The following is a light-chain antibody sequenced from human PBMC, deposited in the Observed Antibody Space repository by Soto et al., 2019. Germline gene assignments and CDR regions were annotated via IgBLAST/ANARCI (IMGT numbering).Light chain of an antibody. J-gene: IGKJ1*01. Sequence: EIVMTQSPATLSMSAGERATLSCRASQSVRSNLAWYHQKPGQAPRLLIYGASTRATGIPDRFSGSGSGTDFTLTISRLEPEDFAVYYCQQYNNWPPKTFGQGTKVDI. CDR1: QSVRSN. V-gene: IGKV3D-15*01. CDR3: QQYNNWPPKT. CDR2: GAS.